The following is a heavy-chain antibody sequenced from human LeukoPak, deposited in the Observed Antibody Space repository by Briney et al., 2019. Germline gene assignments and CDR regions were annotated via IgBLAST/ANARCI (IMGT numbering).Heavy chain of an antibody. V-gene: IGHV3-23*01. D-gene: IGHD3-10*01. CDR1: AFTFSNYA. CDR3: VGSGSYYAGSGAYCLDY. CDR2: ISGSGGST. Sequence: GGSLRLYCAASAFTFSNYAMSWVRQAPGKGLEWVSAISGSGGSTYYADSVKGRFTISRDNSKNTLYLQMNSLRAEDTAVYYCVGSGSYYAGSGAYCLDYWGQETLVTVSS. J-gene: IGHJ4*02.